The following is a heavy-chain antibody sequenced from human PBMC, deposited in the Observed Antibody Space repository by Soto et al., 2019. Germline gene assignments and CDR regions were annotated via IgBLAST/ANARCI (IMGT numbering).Heavy chain of an antibody. Sequence: SETLSLTCTVSGGSISSYYWSWIRQPPGKGLEWIGYIYYSGSTNYNPSLKSRVTISVDTSKNQFSLKLSSVTAADTAVYYCARLPTYSGYQPTHAFDIWGQGTMVTVSS. CDR3: ARLPTYSGYQPTHAFDI. CDR1: GGSISSYY. J-gene: IGHJ3*02. D-gene: IGHD5-12*01. V-gene: IGHV4-59*08. CDR2: IYYSGST.